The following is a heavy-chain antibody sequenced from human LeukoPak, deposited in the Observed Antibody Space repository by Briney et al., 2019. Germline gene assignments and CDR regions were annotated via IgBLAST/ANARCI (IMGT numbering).Heavy chain of an antibody. CDR1: GFTVSSNY. CDR2: IYSGGST. V-gene: IGHV3-66*01. J-gene: IGHJ4*02. Sequence: PGGSLRLSCAASGFTVSSNYMIWVRQAPGKGLEWVSIIYSGGSTYYADSVKGRFTISRDNSKNTLYLQMNSLRAEDTAVYYCAKGYCINGVCDYFDYWGQGTLVTVSS. D-gene: IGHD2-8*01. CDR3: AKGYCINGVCDYFDY.